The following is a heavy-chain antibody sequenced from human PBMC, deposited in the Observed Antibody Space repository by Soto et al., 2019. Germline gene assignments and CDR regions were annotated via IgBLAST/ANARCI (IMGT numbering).Heavy chain of an antibody. CDR1: GYTFTSYG. D-gene: IGHD2-21*01. CDR2: INAYNGDR. Sequence: ASVKVSCKASGYTFTSYGISWVRQAPGQGLEWMSWINAYNGDRNYAQKFQGRVTMTTDTSTNIAYMEVRSLRSDDTAVYYCARDGDGHWDDCWGQGXLVTAPQ. CDR3: ARDGDGHWDDC. V-gene: IGHV1-18*01. J-gene: IGHJ4*02.